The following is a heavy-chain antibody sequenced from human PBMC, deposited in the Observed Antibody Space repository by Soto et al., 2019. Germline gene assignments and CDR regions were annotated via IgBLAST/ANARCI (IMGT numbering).Heavy chain of an antibody. V-gene: IGHV4-4*09. J-gene: IGHJ6*03. D-gene: IGHD3-16*01. CDR1: GDSVRNQY. CDR2: IYRSGST. Sequence: QVQMQESGPGLVKPSETLSLTCTVSGDSVRNQYWSWIRRPPGRGLEWIGYIYRSGSTKYNPSLKRRLTISVDTSKNPFSLKLSSVTAADTAVYYCARTLDYGHMDVWGKGTTVTVSS. CDR3: ARTLDYGHMDV.